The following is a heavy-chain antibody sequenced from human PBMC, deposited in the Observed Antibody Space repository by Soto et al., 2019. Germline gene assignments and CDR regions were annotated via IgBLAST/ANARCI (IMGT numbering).Heavy chain of an antibody. CDR2: ISPYNEDT. CDR1: GYSFTSYG. V-gene: IGHV1-18*01. D-gene: IGHD3-22*01. CDR3: ARGGYYDSSGARNYHYYGMDV. J-gene: IGHJ6*02. Sequence: GASVKVSCKASGYSFTSYGITWVRQAPGQGLERLGWISPYNEDTKYAQRLQGRVTMTTDTSTRTAYMDIRGLRSDDTAIYYCARGGYYDSSGARNYHYYGMDVRGQRATVTVSS.